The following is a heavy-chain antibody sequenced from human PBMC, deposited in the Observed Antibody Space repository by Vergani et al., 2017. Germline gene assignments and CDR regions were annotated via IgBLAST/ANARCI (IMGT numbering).Heavy chain of an antibody. Sequence: QVTLRESGPALVKPTQTPTLTCTFSGFSLSTSGLCVSWIRQPPGKALEWLARIDWVDDKYYSTSLKTRLTISKDTSKNQVVLTMTNMDPVDTATYYCARTGYSYSKAFDYWGQGTLVTVSS. D-gene: IGHD5-18*01. CDR3: ARTGYSYSKAFDY. J-gene: IGHJ4*02. CDR1: GFSLSTSGLC. CDR2: IDWVDDK. V-gene: IGHV2-70*15.